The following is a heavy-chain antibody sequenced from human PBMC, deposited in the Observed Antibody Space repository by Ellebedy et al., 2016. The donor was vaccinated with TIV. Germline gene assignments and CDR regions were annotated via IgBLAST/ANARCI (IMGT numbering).Heavy chain of an antibody. D-gene: IGHD3-10*01. CDR1: GYSFTTYC. Sequence: ASVKVSXXASGYSFTTYCLTWVRQAPGQGLEWMGWINPDTGYTDYAQSFQGRVTMTTDTSTRTAYMELRSLRSGDSAVYYCARVRISGNWYDPWGRGTLVTVSS. CDR3: ARVRISGNWYDP. CDR2: INPDTGYT. V-gene: IGHV1-18*01. J-gene: IGHJ5*02.